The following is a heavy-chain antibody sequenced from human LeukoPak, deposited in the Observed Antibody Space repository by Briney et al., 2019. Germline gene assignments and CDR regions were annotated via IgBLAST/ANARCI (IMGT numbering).Heavy chain of an antibody. Sequence: PGGSLRLSCAASGFTFSDHWMHWVRQAPGKGLLWVSRINSDGSSISYADSVKGRFTISRDNAKNTLYLQMSSLRAEDTAVYYCASSDWYAAFDVWGRGTMVTVSS. CDR3: ASSDWYAAFDV. CDR1: GFTFSDHW. CDR2: INSDGSSI. J-gene: IGHJ3*01. D-gene: IGHD6-19*01. V-gene: IGHV3-74*01.